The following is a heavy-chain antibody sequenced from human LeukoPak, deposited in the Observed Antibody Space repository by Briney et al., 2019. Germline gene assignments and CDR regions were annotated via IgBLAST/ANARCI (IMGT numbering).Heavy chain of an antibody. J-gene: IGHJ4*02. CDR2: INAGNGDT. V-gene: IGHV1-3*01. CDR1: GYSFTTYA. D-gene: IGHD5-18*01. CDR3: ASRAGGYSYGYGY. Sequence: ASVKVSCKASGYSFTTYAMHWVRQAPGQRLEWMGWINAGNGDTKFSQNFQGRVTITADESTSTAYMELSSLRSEDTAVYYCASRAGGYSYGYGYWGQGTLVTVSS.